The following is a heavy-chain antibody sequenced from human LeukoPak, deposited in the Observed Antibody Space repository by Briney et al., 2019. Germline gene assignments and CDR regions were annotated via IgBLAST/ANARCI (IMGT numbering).Heavy chain of an antibody. D-gene: IGHD6-19*01. Sequence: QPGGSLSLSCAASGFTFRRYWMHWVRQAPGKGPVWVSRINTDGSDTIYADSVKGRFTTSRDNAKNTLFLQMNSLRAEDTAVYYCARDESVTGPTTFDYWGQGTLVTVSS. V-gene: IGHV3-74*01. CDR1: GFTFRRYW. CDR3: ARDESVTGPTTFDY. CDR2: INTDGSDT. J-gene: IGHJ4*02.